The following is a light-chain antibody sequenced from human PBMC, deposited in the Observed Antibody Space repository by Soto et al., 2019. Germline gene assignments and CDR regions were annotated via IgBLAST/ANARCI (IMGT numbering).Light chain of an antibody. V-gene: IGKV1-5*03. Sequence: IKLTQSPSTLSASVGARVSLTCRASQSIGSWVAWYQQKPGKAPKVLISKASTLESGVPARFSGSGSGTEFTLTISSLQPDDFAIYYCQQYDSSPLTFGGGTKVDIK. CDR2: KAS. J-gene: IGKJ4*01. CDR3: QQYDSSPLT. CDR1: QSIGSW.